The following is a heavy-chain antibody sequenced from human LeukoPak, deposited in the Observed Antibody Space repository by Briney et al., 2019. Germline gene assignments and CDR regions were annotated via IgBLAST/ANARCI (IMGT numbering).Heavy chain of an antibody. Sequence: SETLSLTCTVSGGSISSYYWSWIRQPPGKGLEWVGYIYYSGSTNYNPSLKSRVTISVDTSKNQFSLQLRSLTAADTAVYYCASTVGYCSGGSCSRWFDPWGQGTLVTVSS. CDR2: IYYSGST. D-gene: IGHD2-15*01. CDR1: GGSISSYY. V-gene: IGHV4-59*01. J-gene: IGHJ5*02. CDR3: ASTVGYCSGGSCSRWFDP.